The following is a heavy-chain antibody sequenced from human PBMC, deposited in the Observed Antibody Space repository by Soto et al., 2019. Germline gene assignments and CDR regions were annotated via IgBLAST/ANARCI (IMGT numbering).Heavy chain of an antibody. J-gene: IGHJ4*02. Sequence: QVQLVQSGAEVKKPGSSVKVSCKASGGSFGNSAINWVRQTPGQGLEWLGGFIPVYRTLNYAQKFEGRVTIASDESTGTAYMTLSSLAFDDTAVYYCATGVIWIGYFTVDSWGQGTRVTFSS. CDR1: GGSFGNSA. CDR2: FIPVYRTL. CDR3: ATGVIWIGYFTVDS. V-gene: IGHV1-69*01. D-gene: IGHD3-3*01.